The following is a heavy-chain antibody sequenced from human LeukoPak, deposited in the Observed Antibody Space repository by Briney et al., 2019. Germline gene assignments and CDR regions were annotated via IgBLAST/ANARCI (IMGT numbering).Heavy chain of an antibody. Sequence: AASVKVSCKASGYTFADYYMHWVRQAPGQGLEWMGWINPNSGGTNYAQKLQGRVTMTTDTSTSTAYMELRSLRSDDTAVYYCARASGSYPNPVDYWGQGTLVTVSS. D-gene: IGHD1-26*01. CDR2: INPNSGGT. V-gene: IGHV1-2*02. J-gene: IGHJ4*02. CDR1: GYTFADYY. CDR3: ARASGSYPNPVDY.